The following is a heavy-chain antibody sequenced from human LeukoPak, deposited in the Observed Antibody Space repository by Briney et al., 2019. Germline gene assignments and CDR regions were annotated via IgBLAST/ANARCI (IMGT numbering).Heavy chain of an antibody. Sequence: PGGSLRLSCAASGFTFSSYAMHWVRQAPGKGLEWVAVISYDGSNKYYADSVKGRFTTSRDNSKNTLYLQMNSLRAEDTAVYYCAREKSGWYGGDFDYWGQGTLVTVSS. V-gene: IGHV3-30-3*01. CDR3: AREKSGWYGGDFDY. CDR2: ISYDGSNK. D-gene: IGHD6-19*01. CDR1: GFTFSSYA. J-gene: IGHJ4*02.